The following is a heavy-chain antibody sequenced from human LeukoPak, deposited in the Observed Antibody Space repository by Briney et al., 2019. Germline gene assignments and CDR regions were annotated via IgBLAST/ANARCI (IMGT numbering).Heavy chain of an antibody. V-gene: IGHV1-18*01. CDR2: ISAYNGNT. CDR3: ARDFYSGSYLAAYYFDY. Sequence: ASVKVSCKASGYTFTSYGISWVRQAPGQGLEWMGWISAYNGNTNYAQKLQGRVTMTTDTSTSTAYMELRSLRSDDTAVYYCARDFYSGSYLAAYYFDYWGQGTLVTVSS. D-gene: IGHD1-26*01. J-gene: IGHJ4*02. CDR1: GYTFTSYG.